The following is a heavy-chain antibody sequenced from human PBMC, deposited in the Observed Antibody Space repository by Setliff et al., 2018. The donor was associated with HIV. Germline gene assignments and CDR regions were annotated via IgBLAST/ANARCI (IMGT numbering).Heavy chain of an antibody. CDR2: TRNKVNSYTT. D-gene: IGHD3-10*01. J-gene: IGHJ6*03. CDR1: GFTFSDHY. Sequence: ASGFTFSDHYMDWVRQAPGKGLEWVGRTRNKVNSYTTEYAASVKGRFTISRDDSKNSLYLQMNSLKTEDTAVYYCARGRLLWSGSYYYYYMDVWGKGTTVTVSS. CDR3: ARGRLLWSGSYYYYYMDV. V-gene: IGHV3-72*01.